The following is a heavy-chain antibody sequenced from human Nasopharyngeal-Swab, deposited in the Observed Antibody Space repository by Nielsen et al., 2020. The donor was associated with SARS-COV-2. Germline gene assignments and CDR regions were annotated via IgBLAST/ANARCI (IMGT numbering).Heavy chain of an antibody. D-gene: IGHD1-1*01. Sequence: SVKVSCKVSGGPFSTNAISWVRQAPGQGLEWMGGILPIVGTPNYSQKFQGRVTITADEATITAYMELSILTSEDTAVYFCARDLEGAEASDYWGQGTLLTVSS. CDR1: GGPFSTNA. CDR3: ARDLEGAEASDY. CDR2: ILPIVGTP. J-gene: IGHJ4*02. V-gene: IGHV1-69*13.